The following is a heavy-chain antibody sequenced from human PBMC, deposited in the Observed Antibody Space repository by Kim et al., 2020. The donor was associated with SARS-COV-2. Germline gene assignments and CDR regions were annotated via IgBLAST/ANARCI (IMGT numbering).Heavy chain of an antibody. J-gene: IGHJ4*02. D-gene: IGHD6-13*01. CDR2: I. Sequence: IYYADSVKGRFPISGDNAKNSLFLQRNSLRAEDTAVFYCAGGAAGPNFDYWGQGTLVTVSS. CDR3: AGGAAGPNFDY. V-gene: IGHV3-21*01.